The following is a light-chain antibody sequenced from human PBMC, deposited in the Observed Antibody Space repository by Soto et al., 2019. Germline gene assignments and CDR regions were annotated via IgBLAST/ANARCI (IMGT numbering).Light chain of an antibody. CDR3: QSYDSRLSGSV. CDR1: SSDVGGYNY. Sequence: QSALTQPASVSGSPGQSITISCTGTSSDVGGYNYVSWYQQHPGKAPKLLITGDTSRPSGVPDRFSGSKSGASASLAITGLQAEDEADYYCQSYDSRLSGSVFGTGTKLTVL. J-gene: IGLJ1*01. CDR2: GDT. V-gene: IGLV2-14*01.